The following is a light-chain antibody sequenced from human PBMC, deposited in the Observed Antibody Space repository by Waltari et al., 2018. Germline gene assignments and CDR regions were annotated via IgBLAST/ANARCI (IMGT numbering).Light chain of an antibody. Sequence: QSVLTQPPSVSGTPGQRVTISCSGSSSNIACNSVNWYQQVPGKAPKLLIYNYRRRPSGVSDRFSGTKSDSSASLAISGLRSEDGAHYYCATWDANLNGVVFGGGTKLTVL. CDR1: SSNIACNS. V-gene: IGLV1-44*01. CDR2: NYR. J-gene: IGLJ2*01. CDR3: ATWDANLNGVV.